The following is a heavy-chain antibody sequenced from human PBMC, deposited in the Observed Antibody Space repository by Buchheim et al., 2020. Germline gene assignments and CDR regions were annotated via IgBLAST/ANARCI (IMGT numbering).Heavy chain of an antibody. Sequence: QVQLQQWCAGLLKPSETLSLTCAVYGGSFSGYCWCWIRQPPGKGLEWIGEINHSGSTNYNQSLKSRVTISVDTSKNQFSLKLSSVTAADTAVYYCARGRGITIFGVVISSRRNYGMDVWGQGTT. J-gene: IGHJ6*02. CDR1: GGSFSGYC. CDR3: ARGRGITIFGVVISSRRNYGMDV. V-gene: IGHV4-34*01. D-gene: IGHD3-3*01. CDR2: INHSGST.